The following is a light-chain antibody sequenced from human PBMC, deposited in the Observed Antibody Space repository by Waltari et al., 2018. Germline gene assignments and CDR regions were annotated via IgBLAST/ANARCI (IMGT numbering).Light chain of an antibody. V-gene: IGKV3-11*01. CDR2: DAS. CDR1: QSVSSY. J-gene: IGKJ4*01. CDR3: QQRRSWPPLT. Sequence: EIVLTQSPATLSLSQGERATLSCRASQSVSSYLAWYQHKPGQAPRLLIYDASNRATGVPARFSGSGSGTDFTLTITSLDPEDFAVYYCQQRRSWPPLTFGGGTKVEIK.